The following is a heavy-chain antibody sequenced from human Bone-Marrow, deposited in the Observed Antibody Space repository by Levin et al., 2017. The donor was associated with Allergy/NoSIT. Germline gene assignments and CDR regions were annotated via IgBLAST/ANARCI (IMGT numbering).Heavy chain of an antibody. J-gene: IGHJ4*02. Sequence: GESLKISCAASGFTFSNYGMPWVRQAPGKGLEWVAVISYGGSNKYYADSVKGRFTISRDNSKNPLYLHMNSLRPEDTAVYYCAKDGVAAAGSPPYHFDYWGQGTLVTVSA. D-gene: IGHD6-13*01. CDR3: AKDGVAAAGSPPYHFDY. CDR1: GFTFSNYG. V-gene: IGHV3-30*18. CDR2: ISYGGSNK.